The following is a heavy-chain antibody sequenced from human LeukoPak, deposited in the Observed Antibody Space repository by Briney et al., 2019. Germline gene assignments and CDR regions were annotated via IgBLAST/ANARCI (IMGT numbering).Heavy chain of an antibody. D-gene: IGHD2-21*02. V-gene: IGHV5-51*01. J-gene: IGHJ4*02. CDR3: ARHISDCGGDCPFDY. Sequence: GESLKISCKGSGYSFTSYWIGWVRQMPGKGLEWMGIIYPGDSDTRYSPSFQGQVTISADKSISTAYLQWSSLKASDTAMYYCARHISDCGGDCPFDYWGQGTLVTVSS. CDR1: GYSFTSYW. CDR2: IYPGDSDT.